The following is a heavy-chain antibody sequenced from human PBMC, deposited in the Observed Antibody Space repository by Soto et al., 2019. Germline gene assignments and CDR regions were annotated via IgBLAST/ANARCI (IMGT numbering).Heavy chain of an antibody. CDR3: ARSHLSYDYVRQTWREVGDSFDV. CDR2: LIHGGST. Sequence: QVHLEHWGAGLLKPSETLSLTCAIYNSSLGAFHWTWIRQPPGKGLEWIGELIHGGSTNYNPSLKNRLTFYLDTSKSQFSLHVISVTAAVTAVYYCARSHLSYDYVRQTWREVGDSFDVWGRGTSVTVSS. D-gene: IGHD3-10*02. CDR1: NSSLGAFH. V-gene: IGHV4-34*02. J-gene: IGHJ3*01.